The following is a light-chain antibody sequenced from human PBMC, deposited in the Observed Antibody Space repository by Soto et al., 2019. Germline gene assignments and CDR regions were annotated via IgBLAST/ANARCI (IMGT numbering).Light chain of an antibody. Sequence: QSALTQPASVSGSPGQSITISCTGTSSDVGRYNLVSWYQQHPGKAPKLMIYEDSKRPSGVSNRFSGSKSGNTASLTISGLQAEDEADYYCCSYAGSSTLLFGGGTKLTVL. CDR1: SSDVGRYNL. V-gene: IGLV2-23*01. J-gene: IGLJ2*01. CDR3: CSYAGSSTLL. CDR2: EDS.